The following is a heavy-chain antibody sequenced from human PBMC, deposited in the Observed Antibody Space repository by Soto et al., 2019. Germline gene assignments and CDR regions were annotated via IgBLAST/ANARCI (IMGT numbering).Heavy chain of an antibody. Sequence: QVQLQQWGAGLLKPSETLSLTCAVYGGSFSGYYWSWIRQPPGKGLEWIGEINHSGSTNDNPSLKSRVTISVDTSKNQFSLKLSSVTAADTAVYYCARLTGFDYWGQGTLVTVSS. V-gene: IGHV4-34*01. J-gene: IGHJ4*02. D-gene: IGHD3-16*01. CDR3: ARLTGFDY. CDR1: GGSFSGYY. CDR2: INHSGST.